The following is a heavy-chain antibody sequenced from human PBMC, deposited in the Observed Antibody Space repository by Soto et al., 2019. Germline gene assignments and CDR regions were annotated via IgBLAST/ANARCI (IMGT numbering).Heavy chain of an antibody. CDR3: DTMGTTATRLYYFDN. CDR2: MSYSGST. J-gene: IGHJ4*02. Sequence: QVQLQESGPGLVKPSQTLSLTCTVSGGSISSDDYYWSWLRQPPGKGLEWIGFMSYSGSTSYNASLKSLVTISVDTSNKQFSLNLNFVTAADTAVYYCDTMGTTATRLYYFDNWGQGTLVTVSS. D-gene: IGHD4-17*01. V-gene: IGHV4-30-4*01. CDR1: GGSISSDDYY.